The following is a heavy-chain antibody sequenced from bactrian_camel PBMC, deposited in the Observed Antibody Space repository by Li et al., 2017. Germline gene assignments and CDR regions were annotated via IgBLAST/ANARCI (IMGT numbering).Heavy chain of an antibody. D-gene: IGHD5*01. CDR2: IYTGGGST. Sequence: VQLVESGGGLVHPGGSLRLSCAASRFSFSSYYIYWVRQAPEKGLEWVSGIYTGGGSTYYADSVKGRFTISKDNAKNTLYLQMNSLKPGDTAVYYCAADYGLGVFGYWGQGTQVTVS. CDR1: RFSFSSYY. J-gene: IGHJ6*01. CDR3: AADYGLGVFGY. V-gene: IGHV3S1*01.